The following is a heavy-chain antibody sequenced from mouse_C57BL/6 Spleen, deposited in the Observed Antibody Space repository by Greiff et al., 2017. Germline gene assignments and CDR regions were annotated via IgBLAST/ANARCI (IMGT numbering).Heavy chain of an antibody. CDR3: AQAGAAMDY. J-gene: IGHJ4*01. D-gene: IGHD3-2*02. CDR2: IYPGDGDT. CDR1: GYAFSSSW. Sequence: VMLVESGPELVKPGASVKISCKASGYAFSSSWMNWVKQRPGKGLEWIGRIYPGDGDTNYNGKFKGKATLTADKSSSTAYMQLSSLTSEDSAVYFCAQAGAAMDYWGQGTSVTVSS. V-gene: IGHV1-82*01.